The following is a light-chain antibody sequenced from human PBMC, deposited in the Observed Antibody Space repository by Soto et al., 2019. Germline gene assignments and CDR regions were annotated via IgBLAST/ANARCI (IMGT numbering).Light chain of an antibody. J-gene: IGKJ4*01. CDR3: QQYYTTLT. CDR1: QSVLYNSDNKNY. V-gene: IGKV4-1*01. CDR2: WAS. Sequence: DIVMTQSPDSLAVSLGERATINCKSSQSVLYNSDNKNYLAWYQQKPGQPPKLLIYWASTRDSGVPDRFSGSGSGADLTLTISCLQAEDVAVYYCQQYYTTLTFGGGTKVEIK.